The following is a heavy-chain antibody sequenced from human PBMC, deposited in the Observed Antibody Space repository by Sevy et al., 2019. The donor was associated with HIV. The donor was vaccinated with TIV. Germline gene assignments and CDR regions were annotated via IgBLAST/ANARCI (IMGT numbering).Heavy chain of an antibody. J-gene: IGHJ4*02. V-gene: IGHV3-49*04. D-gene: IGHD3-3*01. CDR1: GFIYGDYA. CDR2: IRRKAFGGTT. CDR3: TRGGSMTILSPWDY. Sequence: GGSLRLSCIASGFIYGDYAMNWVRQAPGKGLEWVGFIRRKAFGGTTQYAASVKGRFTTSRDDSKSIAYLQMNSLKTEDTAEYYCTRGGSMTILSPWDYWGQGTLVTVSS.